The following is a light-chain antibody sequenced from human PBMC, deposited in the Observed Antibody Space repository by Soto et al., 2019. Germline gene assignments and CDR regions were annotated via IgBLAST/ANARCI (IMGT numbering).Light chain of an antibody. V-gene: IGKV1-39*01. Sequence: DIQMTQSPSSLSASVGDRVTITCQASQSISSYLNWYQQKPGKAPKLLIYAASSLQSGVPSRFSGSGSGTDFTLTISSLQPEDFAPYYCQQSYSTPLTFGGGTKVEIK. CDR2: AAS. CDR3: QQSYSTPLT. J-gene: IGKJ4*01. CDR1: QSISSY.